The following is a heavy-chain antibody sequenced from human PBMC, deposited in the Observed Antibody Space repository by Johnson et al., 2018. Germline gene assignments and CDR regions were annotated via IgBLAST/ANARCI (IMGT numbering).Heavy chain of an antibody. Sequence: VQLVQSGGGVVQPGRSXRLSCAASGFTFSSYWMSWVRQAPGKGLEWVANIKQDGSEKYYVDSVKGRFTISRDNAKKSLYLQMNSLRAEDTAVDYCARIYCTNGVCYTPLDAFDIWGQGTMVTVSS. D-gene: IGHD2-8*01. J-gene: IGHJ3*02. CDR3: ARIYCTNGVCYTPLDAFDI. CDR1: GFTFSSYW. V-gene: IGHV3-7*01. CDR2: IKQDGSEK.